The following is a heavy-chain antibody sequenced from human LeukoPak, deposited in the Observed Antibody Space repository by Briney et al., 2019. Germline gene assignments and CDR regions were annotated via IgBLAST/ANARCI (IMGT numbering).Heavy chain of an antibody. J-gene: IGHJ4*02. V-gene: IGHV2-5*02. CDR1: GFSLSTSGVG. CDR2: IYWDDDK. CDR3: AHGSIPHDFWSGYYSTYYFDY. Sequence: SGPTLVKPTQTLTLTCTFSGFSLSTSGVGVGWIRQPPGKALEWLALIYWDDDKRYSPSLKSRLTITKDTSKNQVVLTMTNMDPVDTATYYCAHGSIPHDFWSGYYSTYYFDYWGQGTLVTVSS. D-gene: IGHD3-3*01.